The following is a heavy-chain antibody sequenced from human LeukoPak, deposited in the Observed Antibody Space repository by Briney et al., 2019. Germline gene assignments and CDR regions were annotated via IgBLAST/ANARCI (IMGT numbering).Heavy chain of an antibody. V-gene: IGHV4-38-2*02. CDR2: IYHSGST. D-gene: IGHD4-11*01. J-gene: IGHJ6*03. CDR3: ARDQVYSNYRSYYYYYMDV. CDR1: GYSISSGYY. Sequence: PSETLSLTCTASGYSISSGYYWGWIRQPPGEGLEWIGSIYHSGSTYYNPSLKSRVTISVDTSKNQFSLKLGPVTAADTAVYYCARDQVYSNYRSYYYYYMDVWGKGTTVTVSS.